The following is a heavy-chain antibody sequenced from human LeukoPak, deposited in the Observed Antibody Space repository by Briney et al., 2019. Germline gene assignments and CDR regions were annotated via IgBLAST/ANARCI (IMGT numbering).Heavy chain of an antibody. CDR1: GGSISSYY. D-gene: IGHD4-23*01. V-gene: IGHV4-59*06. Sequence: SETLSLTCTVSGGSISSYYWSWIRQPPGKGLEWIGYIYCSGSTYYNPSLKSRVTIAVDTSKNQFSLKLSSVTAADTAVYYCARSDYGGTKRASYFDYWGQGTLVTVSS. CDR3: ARSDYGGTKRASYFDY. J-gene: IGHJ4*02. CDR2: IYCSGST.